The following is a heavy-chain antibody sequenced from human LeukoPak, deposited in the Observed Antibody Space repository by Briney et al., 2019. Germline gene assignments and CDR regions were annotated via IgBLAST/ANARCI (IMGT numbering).Heavy chain of an antibody. D-gene: IGHD3-22*01. V-gene: IGHV3-30*01. CDR3: ARGGMYDSYYFYYMDV. J-gene: IGHJ6*03. CDR1: GFTFSGYA. CDR2: ISYDGYNK. Sequence: GGSLRLSCAASGFTFSGYAVHWVRQAPGKGLQWVAAISYDGYNKYYADSLKGRFTISRENSKNTLWLQMNSLRAEDTAVYYCARGGMYDSYYFYYMDVWGKGTTVTVS.